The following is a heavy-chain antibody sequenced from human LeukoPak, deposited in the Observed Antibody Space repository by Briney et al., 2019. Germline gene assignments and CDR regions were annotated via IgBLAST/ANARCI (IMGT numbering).Heavy chain of an antibody. V-gene: IGHV3-48*03. CDR2: ISSGVSST. Sequence: PGGSLRLSCAASGFTFSSYEMNWVRQAPGKGLEWVSYISSGVSSTHYADSVKGRFTISRDNAKSSLYLQVNSLRAEDTALYYCARGSSVGASLFDYWGQGTLVTVSS. CDR1: GFTFSSYE. J-gene: IGHJ4*02. D-gene: IGHD1-26*01. CDR3: ARGSSVGASLFDY.